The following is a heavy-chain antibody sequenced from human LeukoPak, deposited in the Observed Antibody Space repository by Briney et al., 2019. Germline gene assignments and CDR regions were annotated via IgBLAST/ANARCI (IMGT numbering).Heavy chain of an antibody. CDR3: ARIGELGH. V-gene: IGHV3-23*01. CDR1: GFIFRSYW. J-gene: IGHJ4*02. D-gene: IGHD3-10*01. Sequence: GGSLRLSCAASGFIFRSYWMSWVRQAPGKGPEWVSGISGSGASTYYADSAKGRFTISRDNSESTLYLQMNSLRAEDTAVYYCARIGELGHWGQGTLVTVSS. CDR2: ISGSGAST.